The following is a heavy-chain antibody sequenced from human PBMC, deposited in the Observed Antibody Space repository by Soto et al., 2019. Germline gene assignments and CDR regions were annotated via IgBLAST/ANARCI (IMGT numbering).Heavy chain of an antibody. CDR3: ARGRGYSYGSLYYYYYGMDV. D-gene: IGHD5-18*01. J-gene: IGHJ6*02. V-gene: IGHV1-69*06. Sequence: QVQLVQSGAEVKKPGSSVKVSCKASGGTFSSYAISWVRQAPGQGLEWMGGIIPIFGTANYAQKFQGRVTITADKSTSTAYMELSSLRSEDTAVYYCARGRGYSYGSLYYYYYGMDVWGRGTTVTVSS. CDR1: GGTFSSYA. CDR2: IIPIFGTA.